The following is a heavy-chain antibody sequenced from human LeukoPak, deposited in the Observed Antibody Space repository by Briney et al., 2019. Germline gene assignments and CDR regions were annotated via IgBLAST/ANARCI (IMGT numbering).Heavy chain of an antibody. CDR1: GFTFEDHG. D-gene: IGHD2-8*01. J-gene: IGHJ4*02. CDR3: ADPGVGY. Sequence: PGGSLRLSCATSGFTFEDHGLSWVRQAPGKGLEWVSSISSSSSYIYYADSVKGRFTISRDNAQNSLYLQMNNLRADDTAVYYCADPGVGYWGQGTLVTVSS. V-gene: IGHV3-21*01. CDR2: ISSSSSYI.